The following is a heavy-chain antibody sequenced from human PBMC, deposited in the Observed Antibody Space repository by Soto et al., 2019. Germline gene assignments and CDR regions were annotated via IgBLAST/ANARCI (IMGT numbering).Heavy chain of an antibody. CDR3: ARAWGTPRDY. D-gene: IGHD3-16*01. V-gene: IGHV1-8*01. CDR1: GYTFTSYD. Sequence: QVQLVQSGAEVKKPGASVKVSCKASGYTFTSYDINWVRQATGQGLEWMGWMNPNSGNTGYAQKIQGRATMXXNTSISTTYMELSSLRSEDTAVYYCARAWGTPRDYWGQGTLVTVSS. J-gene: IGHJ4*02. CDR2: MNPNSGNT.